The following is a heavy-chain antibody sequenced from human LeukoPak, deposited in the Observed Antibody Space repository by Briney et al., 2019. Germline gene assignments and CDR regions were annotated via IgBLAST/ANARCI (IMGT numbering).Heavy chain of an antibody. CDR3: ARSGSPFLFDY. CDR2: IYHSGST. Sequence: SETLSLACAVSGYSISNGYYWGWIRQPPGKGLEWIGSIYHSGSTYYNPSLKSRVTISVDTSKNQFSLKLSSVTAADTALYYCARSGSPFLFDYWGQGTLVTVSS. J-gene: IGHJ4*02. CDR1: GYSISNGYY. D-gene: IGHD1-26*01. V-gene: IGHV4-38-2*01.